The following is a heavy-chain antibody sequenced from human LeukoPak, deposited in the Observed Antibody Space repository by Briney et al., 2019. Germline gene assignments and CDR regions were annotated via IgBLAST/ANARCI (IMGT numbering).Heavy chain of an antibody. V-gene: IGHV1-18*01. CDR2: VSGYNGDT. D-gene: IGHD4-23*01. J-gene: IGHJ4*02. Sequence: ASVKVSCKASGYTFTSYGISWVRQAPGQGLEWMGWVSGYNGDTKYSQNFQGRLTMTKDTSTTTAYMELTRLTSDDTAMYYCARDDYGGNSGLFDYWGQGTLVTVSS. CDR1: GYTFTSYG. CDR3: ARDDYGGNSGLFDY.